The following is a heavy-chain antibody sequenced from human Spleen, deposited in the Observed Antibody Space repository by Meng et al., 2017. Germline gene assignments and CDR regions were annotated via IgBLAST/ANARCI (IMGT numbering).Heavy chain of an antibody. CDR2: INPNSGGT. CDR3: ARDEDISAAGKLFGDY. Sequence: ASVKVSCKPSGYNFPDYYMHWVRQAPGQGLEWMGRINPNSGGTNYAQKFQGRVTMTGDTSISTAYMELSGLRSDDTAMYYCARDEDISAAGKLFGDYWGQGTLVTGSS. CDR1: GYNFPDYY. V-gene: IGHV1-2*06. J-gene: IGHJ4*02. D-gene: IGHD6-13*01.